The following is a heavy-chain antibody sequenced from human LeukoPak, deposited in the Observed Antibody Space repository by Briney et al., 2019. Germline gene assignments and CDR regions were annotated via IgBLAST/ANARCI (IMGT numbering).Heavy chain of an antibody. CDR1: GYSISSGYY. J-gene: IGHJ4*02. CDR2: IYHSGST. CDR3: ASGDSYGFFDY. V-gene: IGHV4-38-2*01. D-gene: IGHD5-18*01. Sequence: PSETLSLTCAVSGYSISSGYYWGWIRQPPGKGLEWIGSIYHSGSTYYNPSLKSRVTISVDTSKIQFSLKLSSVTAADTAVYYCASGDSYGFFDYWGQGTLVTVSS.